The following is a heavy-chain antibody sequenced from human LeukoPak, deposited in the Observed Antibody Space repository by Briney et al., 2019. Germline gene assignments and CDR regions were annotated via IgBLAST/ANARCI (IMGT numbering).Heavy chain of an antibody. D-gene: IGHD4-23*01. CDR2: IWYDGSNE. V-gene: IGHV3-33*08. CDR1: GFTFSTYG. CDR3: ARGRPHGNDY. J-gene: IGHJ4*02. Sequence: GGSLRLSCAASGFTFSTYGMHWVRQAPGKGLEWVALIWYDGSNENYADSVKGRFTISRDNSKNTLYLQMNSLRVEDTAVYYCARGRPHGNDYWGQGTLVTVSS.